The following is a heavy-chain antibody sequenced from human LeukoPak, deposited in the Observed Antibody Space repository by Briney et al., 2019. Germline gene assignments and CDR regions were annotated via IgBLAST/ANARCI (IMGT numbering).Heavy chain of an antibody. Sequence: PGGSLRLSCAASGFTFSSYSMNWVRQAPGKGLEWVLSISSGSSYIYYADSVKGRFTISRDNAKNSLYLQMNSLRAEDTAVYYCARDWGYYYYYGMDVWGQGTTVTVSS. D-gene: IGHD3-16*01. J-gene: IGHJ6*02. V-gene: IGHV3-21*01. CDR1: GFTFSSYS. CDR3: ARDWGYYYYYGMDV. CDR2: ISSGSSYI.